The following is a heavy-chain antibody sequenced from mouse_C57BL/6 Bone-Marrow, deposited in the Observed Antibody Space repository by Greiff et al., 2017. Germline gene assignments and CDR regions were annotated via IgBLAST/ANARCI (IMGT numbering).Heavy chain of an antibody. CDR2: INPRTGGT. Sequence: EVQRVESGPELVKPGASVKISCKASGYSFTGYYMNWVKQSPETSLEWIGEINPRTGGTTYNQKFKAKATLTVDKSSSTAYMQLKSLTSEDSAVYYCARGIYYGYAWFAYWGQGTLVTVSA. J-gene: IGHJ3*01. CDR1: GYSFTGYY. V-gene: IGHV1-42*01. CDR3: ARGIYYGYAWFAY. D-gene: IGHD2-2*01.